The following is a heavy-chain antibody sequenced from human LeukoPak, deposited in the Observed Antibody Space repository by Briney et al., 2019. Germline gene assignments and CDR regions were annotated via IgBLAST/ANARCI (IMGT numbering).Heavy chain of an antibody. Sequence: SETLSLACTDSGDSISSGSYYWSWIRQPAGKGLEWIGRIYTSGSTNYNPSLKSRVTISVDTSKNQFSLKLSSVTAADTAVYYCARGVVPAAIPDWFDPWGQGTLATVSS. D-gene: IGHD2-2*01. CDR3: ARGVVPAAIPDWFDP. V-gene: IGHV4-61*02. J-gene: IGHJ5*02. CDR1: GDSISSGSYY. CDR2: IYTSGST.